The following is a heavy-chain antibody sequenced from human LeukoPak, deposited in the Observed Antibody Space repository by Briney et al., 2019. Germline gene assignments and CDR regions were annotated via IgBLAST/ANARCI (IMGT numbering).Heavy chain of an antibody. D-gene: IGHD2-15*01. CDR3: ARERGDIVAF. CDR2: ISSSSSTI. Sequence: PGGSLRLSCATSGFTFSSYNMNWVRQAPGKGLEWVSYISSSSSTIYYADSVKGRFTISRDNAKNSLYLQMNSLRAEDTAVYYCARERGDIVAFWGQGTTVTVSS. J-gene: IGHJ6*02. CDR1: GFTFSSYN. V-gene: IGHV3-48*04.